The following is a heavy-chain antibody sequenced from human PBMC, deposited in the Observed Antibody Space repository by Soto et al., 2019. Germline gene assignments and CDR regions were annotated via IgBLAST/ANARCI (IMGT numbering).Heavy chain of an antibody. CDR2: ISYDGSNR. Sequence: HPGGSLRLSCAASGFTFSSYAMHWVRQAPGKGLEWVAVISYDGSNRYYADSVKGRFTIPRDNSKNTLYLQMNSLRAEDTAVYYCAREGGYGSGSSFDYWGQGTLVTVS. CDR3: AREGGYGSGSSFDY. V-gene: IGHV3-30-3*01. D-gene: IGHD3-10*01. J-gene: IGHJ4*02. CDR1: GFTFSSYA.